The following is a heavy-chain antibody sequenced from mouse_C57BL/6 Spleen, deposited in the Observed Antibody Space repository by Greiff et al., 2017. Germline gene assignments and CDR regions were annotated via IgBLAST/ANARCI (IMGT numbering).Heavy chain of an antibody. J-gene: IGHJ1*03. Sequence: EVKVVESGEGLVKPGGSLKLSCAASGFTFSSYAMSWVRQTPEKRLEWVAYISSGGDYIYYADTVKGRFTISRDNARNTLYLQMSSLKSEDTAMYYCTRSTGTYWYFDVWGTGTTVTVSS. CDR2: ISSGGDYI. V-gene: IGHV5-9-1*02. CDR1: GFTFSSYA. CDR3: TRSTGTYWYFDV. D-gene: IGHD4-1*01.